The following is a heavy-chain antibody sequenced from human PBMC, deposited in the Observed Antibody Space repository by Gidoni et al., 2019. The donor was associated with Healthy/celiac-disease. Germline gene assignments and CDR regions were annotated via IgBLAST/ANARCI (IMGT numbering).Heavy chain of an antibody. CDR2: ISAYNGNT. J-gene: IGHJ4*02. CDR3: AIIVVVPAAMRSLTFLY. D-gene: IGHD2-2*01. CDR1: GYTFTSHC. Sequence: QVQLVPSGAEVKKPGASVKVSCKASGYTFTSHCISWVRQAPGQGLEWLGWISAYNGNTNYAQKIQGRVTMTRDTSTSTDYIELRSLRSDDTAVYYCAIIVVVPAAMRSLTFLYWGQGTLVTVSS. V-gene: IGHV1-18*01.